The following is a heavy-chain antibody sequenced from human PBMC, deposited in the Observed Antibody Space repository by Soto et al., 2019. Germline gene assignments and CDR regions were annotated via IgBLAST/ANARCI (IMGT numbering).Heavy chain of an antibody. D-gene: IGHD3-22*01. V-gene: IGHV1-18*01. Sequence: ASVKVSCKASGYTFTSYGISWVRQAPGQGLEWMGWISAYNGNTNYAQKLQGRVTMTTDTSTSTAYMELRSLRSDDTAVYYCARGQGSPPQDYYYSSGYYIGWFDPWGQGTLVTVSS. J-gene: IGHJ5*02. CDR3: ARGQGSPPQDYYYSSGYYIGWFDP. CDR1: GYTFTSYG. CDR2: ISAYNGNT.